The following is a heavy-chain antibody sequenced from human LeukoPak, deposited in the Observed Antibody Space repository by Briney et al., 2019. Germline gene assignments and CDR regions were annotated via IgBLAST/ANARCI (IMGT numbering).Heavy chain of an antibody. CDR1: VGTFSSYA. CDR3: ARRAAAGSWYFDY. CDR2: IIPIFGTA. D-gene: IGHD6-13*01. V-gene: IGHV1-69*05. Sequence: SVKVSCKASVGTFSSYAISWVRQAPGQGLEWMGRIIPIFGTANYAQKFQGRVTITTDESTSTAYMELSSLRSEDTAVYYCARRAAAGSWYFDYWGQGTLVTVSS. J-gene: IGHJ4*02.